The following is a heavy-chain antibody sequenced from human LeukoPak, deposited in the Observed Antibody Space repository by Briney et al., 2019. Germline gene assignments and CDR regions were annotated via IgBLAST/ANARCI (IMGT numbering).Heavy chain of an antibody. J-gene: IGHJ6*02. D-gene: IGHD2-15*01. CDR3: ARTGENPPAATLYGMDV. CDR2: IIPIFGTA. CDR1: GGTFSSYA. V-gene: IGHV1-69*13. Sequence: GASVKVSCKASGGTFSSYAISWVRQAPGQGLGWMGGIIPIFGTANYAQKFQGRVTITADESTSTAYMELSSLRSEDTAVYYCARTGENPPAATLYGMDVWGQGTTITVSS.